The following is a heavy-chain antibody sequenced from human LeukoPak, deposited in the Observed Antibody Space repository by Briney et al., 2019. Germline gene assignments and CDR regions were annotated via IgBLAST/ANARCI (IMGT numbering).Heavy chain of an antibody. V-gene: IGHV1-18*01. CDR2: ISAYNGNT. CDR3: ARAGDIVVVPAAIRGPLREDY. Sequence: ASVKVSCKASGYTFTSYGISWVRQAPGQGLEWMGWISAYNGNTNYAQKLQGRVTMTTDTSTSTAYMELRSLRSDDTAVYYCARAGDIVVVPAAIRGPLREDYWGQGTLVTVSS. D-gene: IGHD2-2*02. J-gene: IGHJ4*02. CDR1: GYTFTSYG.